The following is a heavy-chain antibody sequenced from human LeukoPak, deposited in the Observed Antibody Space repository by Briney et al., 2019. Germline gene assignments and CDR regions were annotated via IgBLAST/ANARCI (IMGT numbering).Heavy chain of an antibody. V-gene: IGHV3-30*03. CDR1: GFTFSSYG. Sequence: GRSLRLSCAASGFTFSSYGMHWVRQAPGKGLEWVAVISYDGSNKYYAGSVKGRFTISRDNSKNTLYLQMNSLRAEDTAVYYCARDPRRPTDYYYYGMDVWGQGTTVTVSS. CDR2: ISYDGSNK. CDR3: ARDPRRPTDYYYYGMDV. J-gene: IGHJ6*02.